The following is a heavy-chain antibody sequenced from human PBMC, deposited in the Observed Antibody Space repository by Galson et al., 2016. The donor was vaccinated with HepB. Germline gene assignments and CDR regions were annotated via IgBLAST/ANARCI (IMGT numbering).Heavy chain of an antibody. Sequence: SVKVSCKAFDYTFTSYGISWMRQAPGQGLEWMGWISAYNGNTNYAQKVQGRVTMTTDTSTSTAYMGLRSLRSDDTAVYYCAREMTIFGVLDYWGQGTLVTVSS. CDR3: AREMTIFGVLDY. V-gene: IGHV1-18*01. D-gene: IGHD3-3*01. CDR2: ISAYNGNT. CDR1: DYTFTSYG. J-gene: IGHJ4*02.